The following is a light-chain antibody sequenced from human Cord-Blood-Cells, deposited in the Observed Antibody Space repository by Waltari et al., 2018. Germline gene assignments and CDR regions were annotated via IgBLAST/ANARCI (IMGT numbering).Light chain of an antibody. CDR1: HSAVRAYHY. V-gene: IGLV2-8*01. CDR3: SSYAGSNNFVV. CDR2: EVS. Sequence: QSALTQPPSASGSPAQSLTIPCPGTHSAVRAYHYVSWYQQHPGKAPKLMIYEVSKRPSGVPDRFSGSKSGNTASLTVAGLQAEDEADYYCSSYAGSNNFVVFGGGTKLTVL. J-gene: IGLJ2*01.